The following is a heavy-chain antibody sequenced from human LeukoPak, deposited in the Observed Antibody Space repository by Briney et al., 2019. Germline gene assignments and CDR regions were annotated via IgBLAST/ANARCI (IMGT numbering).Heavy chain of an antibody. CDR2: INHSGST. D-gene: IGHD4-11*01. Sequence: SETLSLTCAVYGGSFSGYYWSWIRQPPGKGLEWIGEINHSGSTNYNPSLKSRVTISVDTSKNQFSLKLSSVTAADTAVYYCARKALTTVIRWGQGTLVTVSS. CDR3: ARKALTTVIR. CDR1: GGSFSGYY. V-gene: IGHV4-34*01. J-gene: IGHJ4*02.